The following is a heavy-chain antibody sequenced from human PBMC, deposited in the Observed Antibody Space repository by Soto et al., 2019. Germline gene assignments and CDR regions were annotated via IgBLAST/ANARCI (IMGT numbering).Heavy chain of an antibody. V-gene: IGHV4-31*03. J-gene: IGHJ6*02. CDR1: GGSISSGGYY. CDR2: IYYSGST. Sequence: QVQLQESGPGLVKPSQTLSLTCTVSGGSISSGGYYWTWIRQHPGKGLEWIGYIYYSGSTYYNPCIRSRVTLSANMSKSHFSLTLSSVTAAETAVYSCAIACGGDCPFGMGVWGQGTTVTVSS. CDR3: AIACGGDCPFGMGV. D-gene: IGHD2-21*02.